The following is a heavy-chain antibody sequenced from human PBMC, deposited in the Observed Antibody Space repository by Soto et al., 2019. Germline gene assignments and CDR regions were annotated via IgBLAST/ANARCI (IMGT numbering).Heavy chain of an antibody. J-gene: IGHJ4*02. V-gene: IGHV3-74*01. CDR2: INSDESRT. Sequence: EVQLVESGGGLVQPGGSLTLSCAASGFTFSSSWMHWVRQAPGKGLVWVSRINSDESRTNYADSVKGRFTISRDNAKITLYLQMNSLSAEDTALYYCARGPTGWYGYDYWGQGTLVTVSS. CDR1: GFTFSSSW. D-gene: IGHD6-19*01. CDR3: ARGPTGWYGYDY.